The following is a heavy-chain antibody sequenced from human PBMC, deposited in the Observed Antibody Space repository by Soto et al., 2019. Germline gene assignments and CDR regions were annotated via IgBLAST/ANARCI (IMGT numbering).Heavy chain of an antibody. Sequence: EAQLVESGGGLVQPGGSLRLSCAASGFTFSNYEMHWVRQAPGKGLEYVSGISNNGAHTDYARYVKGRFTNSRDNSENTLYLQMGSLRAEDMALYYCARRGYCSRWPHVYLDVWGKGTPVTVSS. V-gene: IGHV3-64*01. CDR3: ARRGYCSRWPHVYLDV. J-gene: IGHJ6*03. CDR1: GFTFSNYE. CDR2: ISNNGAHT. D-gene: IGHD6-13*01.